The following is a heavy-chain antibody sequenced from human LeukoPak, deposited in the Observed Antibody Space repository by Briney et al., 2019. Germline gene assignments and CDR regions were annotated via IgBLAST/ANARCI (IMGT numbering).Heavy chain of an antibody. D-gene: IGHD3-16*01. CDR1: GGSISSYY. Sequence: SETLSLTCTVSGGSISSYYWSWIRQPPGKGLEWIGYIYHRGNTNYNPSLKSRVTISVDMSKTQFSLKLSSVTAADTAVYYCARLLSPTAYTTLYYFDFWGQGALVTVSS. V-gene: IGHV4-59*12. J-gene: IGHJ4*02. CDR2: IYHRGNT. CDR3: ARLLSPTAYTTLYYFDF.